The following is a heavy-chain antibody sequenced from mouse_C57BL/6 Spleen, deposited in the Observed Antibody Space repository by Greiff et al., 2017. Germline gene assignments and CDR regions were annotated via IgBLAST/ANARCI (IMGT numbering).Heavy chain of an antibody. CDR1: GFSLTSYG. J-gene: IGHJ4*01. CDR2: IWSGGST. CDR3: ACYYCGSSFYCAMDC. V-gene: IGHV2-2*01. Sequence: VKLVESGPGLVQPSQSLSITCTVSGFSLTSYGVHWVRQSPGKGLEWLGGIWSGGSTDYNAAFISRLSISKDNSKSKVCFKMNSLQADDTAIYYCACYYCGSSFYCAMDCWGQGTSVTVSS. D-gene: IGHD1-1*01.